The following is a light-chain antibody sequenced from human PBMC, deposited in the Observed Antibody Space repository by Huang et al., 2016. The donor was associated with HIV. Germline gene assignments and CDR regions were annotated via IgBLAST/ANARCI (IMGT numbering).Light chain of an antibody. Sequence: EIVLTQSPGTLSLSPGDRATLSCRSNQGFSSNYLAWYQQKPGQAPSLLIYAASTRATGIPDRFSGSGSGTDCTLTISRLEPEDFAVYYCQQYGSAPKYTFGQGTKLEIK. J-gene: IGKJ2*01. V-gene: IGKV3-20*01. CDR3: QQYGSAPKYT. CDR1: QGFSSNY. CDR2: AAS.